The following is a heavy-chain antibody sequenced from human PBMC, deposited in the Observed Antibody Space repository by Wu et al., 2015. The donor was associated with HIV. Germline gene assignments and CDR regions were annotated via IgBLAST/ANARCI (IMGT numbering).Heavy chain of an antibody. CDR2: INPNDGGT. D-gene: IGHD4-17*01. Sequence: VQLVQSGAEVKKPGASLKVSCKASGYNFRGYYIHWVRQAPGQGLEWMGRINPNDGGTHYTQKFQGRVTMTRDTSISTAFMELNRLKSDDTAVYYCARDRRIYGDNVGVISWFDPWGQGTLVTVSS. V-gene: IGHV1-2*06. CDR3: ARDRRIYGDNVGVISWFDP. J-gene: IGHJ5*02. CDR1: GYNFRGYY.